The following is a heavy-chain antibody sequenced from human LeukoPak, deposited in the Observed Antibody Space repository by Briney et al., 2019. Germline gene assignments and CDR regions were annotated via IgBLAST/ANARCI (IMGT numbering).Heavy chain of an antibody. CDR3: ARDYYGSGSYYPSYYYYMDV. V-gene: IGHV1-2*02. D-gene: IGHD3-10*01. Sequence: ASVRVSCKASGYTFTDYYIHWVRQAPGQGLEWMGWINPNSDYTFYAQKFQGRVTMTRDTSISTAYMELSRLRSDDTAVYYCARDYYGSGSYYPSYYYYMDVWGKGTTVTVSS. CDR1: GYTFTDYY. CDR2: INPNSDYT. J-gene: IGHJ6*03.